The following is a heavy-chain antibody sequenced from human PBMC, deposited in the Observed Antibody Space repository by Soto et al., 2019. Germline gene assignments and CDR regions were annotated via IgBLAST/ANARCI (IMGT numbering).Heavy chain of an antibody. V-gene: IGHV3-30-3*01. CDR2: ISYDGSNK. J-gene: IGHJ6*02. D-gene: IGHD1-26*01. CDR1: GFTFSSYA. Sequence: GGSLRLSCAASGFTFSSYAMHWVRQAPGKGLEWVAVISYDGSNKYYADSVKGRFTISRDNSKNTLYLQMNSLRAEDTAVYYCARVSKWELLYYGMDVWGQGTTVTVS. CDR3: ARVSKWELLYYGMDV.